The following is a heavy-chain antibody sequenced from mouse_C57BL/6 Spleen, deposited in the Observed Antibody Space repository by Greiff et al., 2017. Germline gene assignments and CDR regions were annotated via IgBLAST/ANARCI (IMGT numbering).Heavy chain of an antibody. V-gene: IGHV1-82*01. Sequence: QVQLQQSGPELVKPGASVKISCKASGYAFSSSWMNWVKQRPGKGLEWIGRIYPGDGDTNYNGKFKGKATLTADKSSSTAYMQLSSLTSEDSAVYFCARGILRYHFDYWGQGTTLTVSS. CDR1: GYAFSSSW. J-gene: IGHJ2*01. D-gene: IGHD1-1*01. CDR3: ARGILRYHFDY. CDR2: IYPGDGDT.